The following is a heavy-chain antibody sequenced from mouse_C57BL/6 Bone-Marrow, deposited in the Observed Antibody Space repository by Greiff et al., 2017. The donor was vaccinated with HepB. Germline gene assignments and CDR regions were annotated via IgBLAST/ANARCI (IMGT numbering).Heavy chain of an antibody. V-gene: IGHV2-2*01. CDR1: GFSLTSYG. CDR3: ARDYSNPWFAY. D-gene: IGHD2-5*01. CDR2: IWSGGST. J-gene: IGHJ3*01. Sequence: VQLQQSGPGLVQPSQSLSITCTVSGFSLTSYGVHWVRQSPGKGLEWLGVIWSGGSTDYNAAFISRLSISKDNSKSQVFFKMNSLQAVDTAIYYCARDYSNPWFAYWGQGTLVTVSA.